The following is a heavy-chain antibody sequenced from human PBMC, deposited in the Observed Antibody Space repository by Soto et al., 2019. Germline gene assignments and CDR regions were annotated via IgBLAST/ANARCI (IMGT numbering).Heavy chain of an antibody. D-gene: IGHD3-10*01. CDR3: ARDLRGSVMVRGVHNWFDP. CDR2: ISSSSSYI. J-gene: IGHJ5*02. V-gene: IGHV3-21*01. Sequence: EVQLVESGGGLVKPGGSLRLSCAASGFTFSSYSMNWVRQAPGKGLEWVSSISSSSSYIYYADSVKGRFTISRDNAKNLLCLQMNSLRAEDTAVYYCARDLRGSVMVRGVHNWFDPWGQGTLVTVSS. CDR1: GFTFSSYS.